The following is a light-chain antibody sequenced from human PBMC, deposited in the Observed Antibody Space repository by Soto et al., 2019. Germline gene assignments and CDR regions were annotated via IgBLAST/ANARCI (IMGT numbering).Light chain of an antibody. CDR3: QQYGSSPVYT. CDR2: GAS. J-gene: IGKJ2*01. CDR1: QSVSSSY. Sequence: EIVMTQSPGTLSLSPGERATLSCRASQSVSSSYLAWYQQKPGQAARLLIYGASTRATGIPDRFSGSGSGTDFSLTISRLEPEDFVVYYCQQYGSSPVYTFGQGTRLEIK. V-gene: IGKV3-20*01.